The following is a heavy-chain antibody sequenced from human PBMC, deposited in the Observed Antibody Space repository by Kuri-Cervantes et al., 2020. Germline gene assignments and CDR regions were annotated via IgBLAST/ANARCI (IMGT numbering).Heavy chain of an antibody. Sequence: LSLTCAASGFTFSSYAMSWVRQAPGKGLEWVSAISGSGGSTYYADSVKGRFTISRDNSKNTLYLQLNSLRAEDTAVYYCARDAGVGARYYDYRDQGTLVTVSS. CDR2: ISGSGGST. V-gene: IGHV3-23*01. D-gene: IGHD1-26*01. CDR3: ARDAGVGARYYDY. J-gene: IGHJ4*02. CDR1: GFTFSSYA.